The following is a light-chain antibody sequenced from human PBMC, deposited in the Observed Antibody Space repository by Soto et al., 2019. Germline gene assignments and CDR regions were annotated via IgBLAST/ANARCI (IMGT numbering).Light chain of an antibody. Sequence: QSALTQPDSVSGSPGQSITISFTGTSSDVGRYNYVSWYQQHPGKAPKLIIYEVTNRPSGVSNRFSGSKSGNTASLTITGLQADDEADYYCSTWGGTGVFGTGTKLTV. CDR1: SSDVGRYNY. CDR2: EVT. J-gene: IGLJ1*01. V-gene: IGLV2-14*01. CDR3: STWGGTGV.